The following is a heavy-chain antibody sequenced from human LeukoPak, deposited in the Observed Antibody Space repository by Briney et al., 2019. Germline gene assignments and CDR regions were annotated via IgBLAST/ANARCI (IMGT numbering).Heavy chain of an antibody. J-gene: IGHJ6*02. Sequence: SETLSLTCTVSGGSIRSYYWSWIRQPPGKGLEWIGYIYYSGSTNYNPSLKSRVTISVDTSKNQFSLKLSSVTAADTAVYYCARLEWASPYYYYGMDVWGQGTTVTVSS. CDR3: ARLEWASPYYYYGMDV. V-gene: IGHV4-59*08. CDR1: GGSIRSYY. CDR2: IYYSGST. D-gene: IGHD1-1*01.